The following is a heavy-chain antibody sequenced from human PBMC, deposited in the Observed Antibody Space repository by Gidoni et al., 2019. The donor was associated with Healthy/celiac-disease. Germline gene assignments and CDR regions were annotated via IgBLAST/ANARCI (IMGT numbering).Heavy chain of an antibody. CDR3: ARGDIVVVPAALPNYGMDV. CDR1: GFTSSSSD. CDR2: IGPAGDT. V-gene: IGHV3-13*01. D-gene: IGHD2-2*01. J-gene: IGHJ6*02. Sequence: EVQLVESGGGLVQPGGSLRLSCAASGFTSSSSDMHWVRKPTGKGLEWVLAIGPAGDTYYPGSVKGRFTISRENAKNSLYLQMNSLRAGDTAVYYCARGDIVVVPAALPNYGMDVWGQGTTVTVSS.